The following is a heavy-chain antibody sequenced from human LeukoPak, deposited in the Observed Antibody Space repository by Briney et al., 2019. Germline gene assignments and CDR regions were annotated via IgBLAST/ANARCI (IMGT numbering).Heavy chain of an antibody. D-gene: IGHD3-9*01. CDR1: GFTFSSYD. CDR2: ISGSGNNI. CDR3: TKWGDYDGSTGYYDSDY. V-gene: IGHV3-48*03. J-gene: IGHJ4*02. Sequence: GGSLRLSCVASGFTFSSYDMDWVRQAPGKGLEWISYISGSGNNIFYVDSLKGRFTISRDNAKNSLYLQMNSLRAEDTALYYCTKWGDYDGSTGYYDSDYWGQGTLVTVSS.